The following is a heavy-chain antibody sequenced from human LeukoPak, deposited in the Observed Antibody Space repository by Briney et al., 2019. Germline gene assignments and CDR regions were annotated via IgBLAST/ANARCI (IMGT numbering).Heavy chain of an antibody. V-gene: IGHV4-39*01. Sequence: SETLSLTCTVSGASVSSSSYYWGWIGQPPGKGLEWIGSISYSGTNYNNPSLKSRVSISIDTSKNQFSVKLTSVTAADTAMYYCASLGTLRSWGQGTLVTVSS. CDR3: ASLGTLRS. CDR1: GASVSSSSYY. CDR2: ISYSGTN. J-gene: IGHJ5*02. D-gene: IGHD7-27*01.